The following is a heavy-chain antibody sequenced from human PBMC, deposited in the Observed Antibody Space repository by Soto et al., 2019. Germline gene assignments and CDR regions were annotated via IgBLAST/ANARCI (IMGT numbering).Heavy chain of an antibody. Sequence: EVQLVESGGGLVKPGGSLRLSCAASGFTFSSYSMNWVRQAPGKGLEWFSSISSSSSYIYYADSVKGRFTISRDNAKNSLYLQMNSLRAEDTAVYYCARGYSGYDYLVDYWGQGTLVTVSS. J-gene: IGHJ4*02. CDR3: ARGYSGYDYLVDY. D-gene: IGHD5-12*01. CDR1: GFTFSSYS. CDR2: ISSSSSYI. V-gene: IGHV3-21*01.